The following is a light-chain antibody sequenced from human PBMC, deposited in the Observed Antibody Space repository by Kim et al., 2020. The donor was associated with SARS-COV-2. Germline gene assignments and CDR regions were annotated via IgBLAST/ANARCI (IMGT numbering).Light chain of an antibody. CDR2: GAS. CDR3: QQYNNWPLLT. CDR1: QSVSYN. Sequence: EIVMTQSLATLSVSPGERATLSCRASQSVSYNLAWYQQKPGQYPKLLIYGASTRAPGIPGRFSGSGSGTEFTLTISSLQSEDFAVYYCQQYNNWPLLTFGGGTKVDIK. V-gene: IGKV3-15*01. J-gene: IGKJ4*01.